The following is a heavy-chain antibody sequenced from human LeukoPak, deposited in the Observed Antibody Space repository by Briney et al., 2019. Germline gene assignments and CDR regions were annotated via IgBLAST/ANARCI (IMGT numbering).Heavy chain of an antibody. V-gene: IGHV3-48*02. D-gene: IGHD1-14*01. CDR2: ISYLGSDI. CDR3: ARTEGRGMDV. CDR1: GFTVSSNY. Sequence: GGPLRLSCAASGFTVSSNYMRWVRHPPGKGLEWVSYISYLGSDIYYADSVKGRFTISRDSAKNSLYLQMNSLRDEDTAVYFCARTEGRGMDVWGQGTTVTVSS. J-gene: IGHJ6*02.